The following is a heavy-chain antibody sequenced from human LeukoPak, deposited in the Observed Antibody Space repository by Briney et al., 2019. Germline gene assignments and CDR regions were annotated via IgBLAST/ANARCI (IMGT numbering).Heavy chain of an antibody. CDR2: ISGSGGST. CDR3: AKVRAYDFWSGYEGLDY. CDR1: GFTFSSYA. Sequence: GGSLRLSCAASGFTFSSYAMSWVRQAPGKGLEWVSAISGSGGSTYYADSVKGRFTISRDNSKNTLYLQMNSLRAEDTAVYYCAKVRAYDFWSGYEGLDYWGQGTLVTVSS. J-gene: IGHJ4*02. V-gene: IGHV3-23*01. D-gene: IGHD3-3*01.